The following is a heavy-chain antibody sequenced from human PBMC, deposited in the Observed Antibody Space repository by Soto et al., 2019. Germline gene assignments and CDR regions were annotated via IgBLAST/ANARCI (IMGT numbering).Heavy chain of an antibody. CDR2: TYYRSKWYN. D-gene: IGHD6-13*01. Sequence: SRTLSLTCAISGDSVSSNSAAWNWIRQSPSRGLEWLGRTYYRSKWYNDYAVSVKSRITINPDTSKNQFSLQLNSVTPEDTAVDYCARALLQLVRESFDIWGRGQLVTVSS. V-gene: IGHV6-1*01. J-gene: IGHJ3*02. CDR1: GDSVSSNSAA. CDR3: ARALLQLVRESFDI.